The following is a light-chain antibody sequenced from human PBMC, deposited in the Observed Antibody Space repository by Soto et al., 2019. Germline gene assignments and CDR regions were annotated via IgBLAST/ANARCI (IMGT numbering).Light chain of an antibody. CDR3: QQFQAYPLT. CDR2: DAS. Sequence: QLTQSPSSLSASVGDRVTIPCRASQDISTSLARYQQKPGKPPKLLIYDASTLESGVPSRFSGRGSGTDFTLTISSLQPEDFATYFCQQFQAYPLTFGGGTRVDIK. CDR1: QDISTS. V-gene: IGKV1-13*02. J-gene: IGKJ4*01.